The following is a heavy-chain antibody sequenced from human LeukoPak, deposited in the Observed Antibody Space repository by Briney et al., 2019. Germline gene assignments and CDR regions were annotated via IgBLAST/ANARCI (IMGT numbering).Heavy chain of an antibody. CDR1: CGSISSGGYY. D-gene: IGHD2-2*01. Sequence: SQTLSLTCTVSCGSISSGGYYWSWIRQHPGKGLEWIGYIYYSGSTYYNPSLKSRVTISVDTSKNQFSLKLSSVTAADTAVYYCARSPIVPAAIDGMDVWGKGTTVTVSS. V-gene: IGHV4-31*03. J-gene: IGHJ6*04. CDR2: IYYSGST. CDR3: ARSPIVPAAIDGMDV.